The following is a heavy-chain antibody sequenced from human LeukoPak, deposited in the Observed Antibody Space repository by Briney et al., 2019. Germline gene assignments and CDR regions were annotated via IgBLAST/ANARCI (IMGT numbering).Heavy chain of an antibody. CDR2: ISDDGSNK. J-gene: IGHJ4*02. CDR1: GFTFSNAW. Sequence: GGSLRLSCAASGFTFSNAWMNWVRQAPGKGLEWVAVISDDGSNKYYAESVKGQFTISRDNSKNTLYLQMNSLRAEDTAVYYCARAFSTTAFDYWGQGTLVTVSS. D-gene: IGHD4-17*01. V-gene: IGHV3-30*03. CDR3: ARAFSTTAFDY.